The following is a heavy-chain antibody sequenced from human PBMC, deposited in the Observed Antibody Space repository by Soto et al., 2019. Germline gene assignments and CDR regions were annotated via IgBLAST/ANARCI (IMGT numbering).Heavy chain of an antibody. V-gene: IGHV3-23*01. Sequence: GGSLRLSCAASGFTFSSYAMSWVRQAPGKGLEWVSAISGSGGSTYYADSVKGRFTISRDNSKNTLYLQMNSLRAEDTAVYYCAKSNGPVHPNGGRDYYYYYMDVWGKGTTVTVSS. CDR2: ISGSGGST. J-gene: IGHJ6*03. CDR3: AKSNGPVHPNGGRDYYYYYMDV. CDR1: GFTFSSYA. D-gene: IGHD3-16*01.